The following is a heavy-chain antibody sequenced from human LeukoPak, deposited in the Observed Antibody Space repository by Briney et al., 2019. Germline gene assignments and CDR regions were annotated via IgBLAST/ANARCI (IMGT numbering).Heavy chain of an antibody. V-gene: IGHV1-69*05. Sequence: SVKVSCKASGGTFSSYAISWVRQAPGQGLGWMGGIIPIFGTANYAQKFQGRVTITTDESTSTAYMELSSLRSEDTAVYYCAASYGSGSSIDYWGQGTLVTVSS. CDR2: IIPIFGTA. J-gene: IGHJ4*02. CDR1: GGTFSSYA. D-gene: IGHD3-10*01. CDR3: AASYGSGSSIDY.